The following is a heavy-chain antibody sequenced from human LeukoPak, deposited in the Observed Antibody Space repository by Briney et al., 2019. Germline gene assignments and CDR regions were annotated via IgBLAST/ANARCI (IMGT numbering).Heavy chain of an antibody. D-gene: IGHD1-26*01. CDR3: ARENSGSYHGGFDY. V-gene: IGHV1-2*02. J-gene: IGHJ4*02. CDR2: INPNSGGT. Sequence: ASVKVSCKASGYTFTSYYMHWVRQAPGQGLEWMGWINPNSGGTNYAQKFQGRVTMTRDTSISTAYMELSRLRSDDTAVYYCARENSGSYHGGFDYWGQGTLVTVSS. CDR1: GYTFTSYY.